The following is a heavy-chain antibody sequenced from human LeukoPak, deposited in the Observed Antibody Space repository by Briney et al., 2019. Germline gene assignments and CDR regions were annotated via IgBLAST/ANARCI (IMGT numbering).Heavy chain of an antibody. Sequence: SETLSLTCAVYGGSFSGYYWSWIRQPPGKGLEWIGSIYHSGSTYYNPSLKSRVTISVDTSKNQFSLKLSSVTAADTAVYYCARHITFGGVIVLFDYWGQGTLVTVSS. J-gene: IGHJ4*02. CDR1: GGSFSGYY. CDR3: ARHITFGGVIVLFDY. CDR2: IYHSGST. D-gene: IGHD3-16*02. V-gene: IGHV4-34*01.